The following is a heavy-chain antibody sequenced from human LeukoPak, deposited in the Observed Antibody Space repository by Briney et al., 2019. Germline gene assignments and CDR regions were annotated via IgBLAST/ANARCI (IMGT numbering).Heavy chain of an antibody. J-gene: IGHJ5*02. CDR3: ARVFLSSGWYVLHWFDP. D-gene: IGHD6-19*01. CDR2: IYYSGST. CDR1: GGSISSSSYY. V-gene: IGHV4-39*07. Sequence: SETLSLTCTVSGGSISSSSYYWGWIRQPPGKGLEWIGSIYYSGSTYYNPSLKSRVTISVDTSKNQFSLKLSSVTAADTAVYYCARVFLSSGWYVLHWFDPWGQGTLVTVSS.